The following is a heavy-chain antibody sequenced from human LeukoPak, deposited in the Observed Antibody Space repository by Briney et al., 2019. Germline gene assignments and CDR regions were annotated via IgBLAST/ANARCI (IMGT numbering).Heavy chain of an antibody. J-gene: IGHJ6*02. V-gene: IGHV3-33*01. CDR1: GFTFSSYG. CDR2: IWCDGSNK. CDR3: ARLSYYYYYGMDV. Sequence: GGSLRLSCAASGFTFSSYGMHWVRQAPGKGLEWVAVIWCDGSNKYYADSVKGRFTISRDNSKNTLYLQMNSLRAEDTAVYYLARLSYYYYYGMDVWGQGTTVTVSS.